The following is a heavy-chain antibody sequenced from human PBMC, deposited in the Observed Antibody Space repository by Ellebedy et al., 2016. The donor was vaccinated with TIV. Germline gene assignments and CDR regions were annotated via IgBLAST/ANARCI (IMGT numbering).Heavy chain of an antibody. Sequence: PGGSLRLSCAASGFSVSSNYMTWVRQAPRKGLEWVSVIYSGNDTHYADSVKGRFTISRDIFKNSVFLQMDRLRAEDTALYYRVRERVPLPTWGQGTLVTVSS. CDR1: GFSVSSNY. V-gene: IGHV3-66*01. CDR2: IYSGNDT. D-gene: IGHD2-21*02. J-gene: IGHJ5*02. CDR3: VRERVPLPT.